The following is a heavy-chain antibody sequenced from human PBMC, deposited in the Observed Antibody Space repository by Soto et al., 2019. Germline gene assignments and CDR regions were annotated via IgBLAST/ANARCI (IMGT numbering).Heavy chain of an antibody. CDR1: GFTFDNYA. CDR3: AKSGPGVVVEATPFDS. CDR2: SSGTGGST. Sequence: EVQLLESGGGLVQPGGSLRLSCAASGFTFDNYAMTWVRQAPGKGLEWVAASSGTGGSTYHADSVKGRFTISRDNPKNMLYPEMNSLRAEDTAVYYCAKSGPGVVVEATPFDSWGQGTLVNVSS. J-gene: IGHJ4*02. D-gene: IGHD2-21*01. V-gene: IGHV3-23*01.